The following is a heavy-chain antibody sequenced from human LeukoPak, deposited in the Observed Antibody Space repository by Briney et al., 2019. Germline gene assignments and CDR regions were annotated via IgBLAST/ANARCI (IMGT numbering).Heavy chain of an antibody. D-gene: IGHD3-22*01. CDR1: GLTFSSYA. CDR3: ARESSSGS. Sequence: GGSLRLSCAASGLTFSSYAMHWVRQAPGKGLEWVAVISYDGSNKYYADSVKGRFTISRDNSKNTLYLQMNSLRAEDTAVYYCARESSSGSWGQGTLVTVSS. V-gene: IGHV3-30-3*01. CDR2: ISYDGSNK. J-gene: IGHJ4*02.